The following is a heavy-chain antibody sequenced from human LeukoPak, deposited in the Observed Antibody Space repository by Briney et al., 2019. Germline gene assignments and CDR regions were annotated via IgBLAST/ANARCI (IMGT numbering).Heavy chain of an antibody. CDR1: GFTFSSYW. V-gene: IGHV3-21*05. Sequence: GGSLRLSCAASGFTFSSYWMSWVRQAPGKGLEWVSYISGSSHYTNTADSVKGRFTISRDNAKNSLFLQMNSLRTEDTAVYYCARVALYGESALDYWGQGALVTVSS. J-gene: IGHJ4*02. CDR2: ISGSSHYT. D-gene: IGHD4-17*01. CDR3: ARVALYGESALDY.